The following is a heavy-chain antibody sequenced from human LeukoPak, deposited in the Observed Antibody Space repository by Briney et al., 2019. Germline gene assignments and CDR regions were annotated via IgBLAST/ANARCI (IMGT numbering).Heavy chain of an antibody. Sequence: PEGSLRLSCAASGFTFSSYEMNWVRQAPGKGLEWVSYIGSSGSTIYYADSVKGRFTISRDNAKNSLYLQMNSLRAEDTAVYYCAREGGGFDSLDYWGQGTLVTVSS. CDR1: GFTFSSYE. CDR2: IGSSGSTI. J-gene: IGHJ4*02. CDR3: AREGGGFDSLDY. V-gene: IGHV3-48*03. D-gene: IGHD5-12*01.